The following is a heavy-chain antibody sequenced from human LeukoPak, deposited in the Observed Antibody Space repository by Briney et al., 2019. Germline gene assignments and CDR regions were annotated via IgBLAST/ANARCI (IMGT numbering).Heavy chain of an antibody. V-gene: IGHV3-30*02. D-gene: IGHD3-22*01. CDR1: GFTLSSYG. J-gene: IGHJ4*02. Sequence: GXXLRLSCAASGFTLSSYGMHWVRQAPGKGLEWVEFIRYDGSNKYYADSVKGRFTISRDNSKNTLYLQMNSLRAEDTAVYYCAKGDYYDSSGNDFDYWGQGTLVTVSS. CDR3: AKGDYYDSSGNDFDY. CDR2: IRYDGSNK.